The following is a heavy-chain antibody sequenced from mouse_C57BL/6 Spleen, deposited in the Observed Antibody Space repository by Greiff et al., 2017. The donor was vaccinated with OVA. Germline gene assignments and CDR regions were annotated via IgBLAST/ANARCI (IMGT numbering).Heavy chain of an antibody. CDR2: IHPNSGST. V-gene: IGHV1-64*01. CDR1: GYTFTSYW. J-gene: IGHJ2*01. CDR3: ARSPIKGSDYFDY. D-gene: IGHD1-1*01. Sequence: QVQLQQSGAELVKPGASVKLSCKASGYTFTSYWMHWVKQRPGQGLEWIGMIHPNSGSTNYNEKFKSKATLTVDKSSSTAYMQLSSLTSEDSAVYYCARSPIKGSDYFDYWGQGTTLTVSS.